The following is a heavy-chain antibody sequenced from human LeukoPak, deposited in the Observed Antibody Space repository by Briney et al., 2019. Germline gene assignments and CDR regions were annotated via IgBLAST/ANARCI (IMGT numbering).Heavy chain of an antibody. V-gene: IGHV3-30*03. CDR2: ISYDGSNK. CDR1: GFTFSSYG. CDR3: ARDRDSSSWYTIPTPDY. J-gene: IGHJ4*02. D-gene: IGHD6-13*01. Sequence: GGSLRLSCAASGFTFSSYGMHWVRQAPGKGLEWEAVISYDGSNKYYADSVKGRFTISRDNSKNTLYLQMNSLRAEDTAVYYCARDRDSSSWYTIPTPDYWGQGTLVTVSS.